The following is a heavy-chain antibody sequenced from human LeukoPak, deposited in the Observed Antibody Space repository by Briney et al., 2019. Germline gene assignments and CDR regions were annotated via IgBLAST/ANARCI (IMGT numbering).Heavy chain of an antibody. D-gene: IGHD3-22*01. CDR3: ARDRDSSGGVFDY. J-gene: IGHJ4*02. Sequence: SVKVSCKASGGTFSSYAISWVRQAPGQGLEWMGRITPIFGIANYAQKFQGRVTITADKSTSTAYMELSSLRSEDTAVYYCARDRDSSGGVFDYWGQGTLVTVSS. V-gene: IGHV1-69*04. CDR2: ITPIFGIA. CDR1: GGTFSSYA.